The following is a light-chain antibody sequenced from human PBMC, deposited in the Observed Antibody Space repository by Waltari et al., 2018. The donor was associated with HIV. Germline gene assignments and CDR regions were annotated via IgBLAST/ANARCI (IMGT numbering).Light chain of an antibody. J-gene: IGLJ3*02. CDR3: QAYDSSLSGSGV. CDR2: SYN. CDR1: SSNIGAHYD. Sequence: QSVLTQPPSVSGAPGQRVPISCTGSSSNIGAHYDVHWYQQLPGTAPKLLIYSYNDLPSGVPDRVSGSKTGSSATLAITGLQAEDEADYYCQAYDSSLSGSGVVGGGTKLTVL. V-gene: IGLV1-40*01.